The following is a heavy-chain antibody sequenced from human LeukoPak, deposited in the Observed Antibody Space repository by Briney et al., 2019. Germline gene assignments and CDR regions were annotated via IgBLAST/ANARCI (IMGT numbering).Heavy chain of an antibody. CDR3: ARDPGANYFDY. V-gene: IGHV1-2*02. CDR2: INPNNGGT. CDR1: GYTFSGYY. D-gene: IGHD7-27*01. Sequence: GASVTVSCKASGYTFSGYYIHWVRQAPGQGLEWMGWINPNNGGTNYVQKFQGRVTMTRDTSISTAYMELSRLRSDDTAVYYCARDPGANYFDYWGQGTLVTVSS. J-gene: IGHJ4*02.